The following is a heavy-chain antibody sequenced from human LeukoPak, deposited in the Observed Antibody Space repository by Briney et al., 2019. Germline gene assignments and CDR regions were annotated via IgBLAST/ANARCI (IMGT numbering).Heavy chain of an antibody. CDR2: IYPGDSGP. J-gene: IGHJ5*02. CDR3: ARVEMATTKGGWFDP. D-gene: IGHD5-24*01. Sequence: GESLKISCKVSGYSFTSYCIGWVRQMPGKGLEWMGIIYPGDSGPTYSPSFQGQVTISVDKSINTAYLQWSSLKASDTAMYYCARVEMATTKGGWFDPWGQGTLVTVSS. CDR1: GYSFTSYC. V-gene: IGHV5-51*01.